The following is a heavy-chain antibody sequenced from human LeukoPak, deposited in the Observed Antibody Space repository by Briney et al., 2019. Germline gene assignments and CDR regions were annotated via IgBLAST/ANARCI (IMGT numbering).Heavy chain of an antibody. J-gene: IGHJ4*02. CDR3: ARATLTTVTLWMAF. CDR2: INADNGNT. Sequence: ASVKVSCKASGYSFTDYPMHWVRQAPGQRLEWMGWINADNGNTKYPQKFQDRVTITRDTSASTAYMEVGSLRSEDTAVYYCARATLTTVTLWMAFWGQGTLVTVSS. CDR1: GYSFTDYP. V-gene: IGHV1-3*01. D-gene: IGHD4-17*01.